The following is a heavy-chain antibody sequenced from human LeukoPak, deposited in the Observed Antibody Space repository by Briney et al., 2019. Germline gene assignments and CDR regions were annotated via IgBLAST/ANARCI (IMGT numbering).Heavy chain of an antibody. D-gene: IGHD3-10*01. CDR3: ARDTRFGEEGQKNAFDI. V-gene: IGHV1-18*01. CDR2: ISGHNGDT. J-gene: IGHJ3*02. CDR1: GYTFTDYG. Sequence: ASVKVSCKTSGYTFTDYGMSWVRQAPGQGLEWMGWISGHNGDTDYEENLQGRVTITIDKSTRTAYMELRSLRSDDTVVYYCARDTRFGEEGQKNAFDIWGQGTMVTVSS.